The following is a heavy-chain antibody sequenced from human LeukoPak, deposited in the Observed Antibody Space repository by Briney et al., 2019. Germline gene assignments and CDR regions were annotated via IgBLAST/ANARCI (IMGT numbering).Heavy chain of an antibody. D-gene: IGHD3-22*01. CDR2: IKQDGSEK. J-gene: IGHJ1*01. CDR1: GFTFSSYW. Sequence: GGSLRLSCAASGFTFSSYWMSWVRQTPGKGLEWVANIKQDGSEKYYVDSVKGRFTISRDNAKNSLYLQMSSLRAEDTAVYYCVREHVVGPAEYFQHWGQGTLVTVSS. V-gene: IGHV3-7*01. CDR3: VREHVVGPAEYFQH.